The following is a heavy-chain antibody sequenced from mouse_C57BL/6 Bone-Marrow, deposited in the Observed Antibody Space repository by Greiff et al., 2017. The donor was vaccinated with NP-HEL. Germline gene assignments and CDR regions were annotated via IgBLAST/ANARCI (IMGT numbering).Heavy chain of an antibody. Sequence: EVQLQQSGPELVKPGASVKISCKASGYTFTDHYMNWVKQSHGKSLEWIGDINPNNGGTSYNQKFKGKAILTVDKSSSTAYMEFRSLTSEDSAVYYCARDYYGSSWYLDYWGKGTTLTGSS. CDR3: ARDYYGSSWYLDY. V-gene: IGHV1-26*01. CDR1: GYTFTDHY. J-gene: IGHJ2*01. CDR2: INPNNGGT. D-gene: IGHD1-1*01.